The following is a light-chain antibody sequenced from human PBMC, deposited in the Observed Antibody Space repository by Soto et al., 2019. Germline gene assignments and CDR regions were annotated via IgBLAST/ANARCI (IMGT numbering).Light chain of an antibody. CDR3: AAWDASLNGVV. CDR1: SSNIGSNP. J-gene: IGLJ2*01. CDR2: DN. Sequence: QSVLTQPPSASGTPGLRVTFSCSGSSSNIGSNPVSWYHLLPGTAPKLLIYDNERPSGVPDRFFGSKSGTSAALAISGLQSDDEADYYCAAWDASLNGVVFGGGTKVTVL. V-gene: IGLV1-44*01.